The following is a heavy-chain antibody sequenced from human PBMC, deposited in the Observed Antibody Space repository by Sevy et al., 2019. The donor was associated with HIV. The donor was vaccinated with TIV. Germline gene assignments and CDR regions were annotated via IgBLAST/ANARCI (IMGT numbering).Heavy chain of an antibody. D-gene: IGHD4-17*01. V-gene: IGHV3-13*05. J-gene: IGHJ6*02. CDR3: ASGGIDYGDYGDGYYSYCGIDV. CDR1: GFTFSSYD. CDR2: IGTAGDP. Sequence: GGSLRLSCAASGFTFSSYDMHWVRQATGKGLEWVSAIGTAGDPYYPGSVKGRFTISRENAKNSLYLQMNSPRAGDTAGLYCASGGIDYGDYGDGYYSYCGIDVWGQGTLVTVSS.